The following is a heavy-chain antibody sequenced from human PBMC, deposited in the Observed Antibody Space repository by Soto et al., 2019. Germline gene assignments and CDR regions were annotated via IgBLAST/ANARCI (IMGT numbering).Heavy chain of an antibody. CDR2: TIPMFGTT. V-gene: IGHV1-69*14. Sequence: QVQLVQSGAEVKKPESSVRVSCKASGGTFNSYAITRVRQAPGQGLEWMGGTIPMFGTTNYAEKFQGRVTISANKSTNTAYMELSSLRSEATAVYYCTRCGIRYHSIGYYLGIHGMDVWGQGTTVIVSS. J-gene: IGHJ6*02. CDR1: GGTFNSYA. CDR3: TRCGIRYHSIGYYLGIHGMDV. D-gene: IGHD3-22*01.